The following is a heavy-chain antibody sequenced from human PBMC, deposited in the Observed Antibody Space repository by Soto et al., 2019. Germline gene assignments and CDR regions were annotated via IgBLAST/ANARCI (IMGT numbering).Heavy chain of an antibody. CDR3: ARENYAAAACTYRGHYYGMDV. CDR1: DGSISSYY. CDR2: IYTSGST. Sequence: SETLSLTCNVSDGSISSYYWNWIRQPAGKGLEWIGRIYTSGSTNYNPSLKSRVTMSVDTSKNQFSLKLSSVTAADTAVYYCARENYAAAACTYRGHYYGMDVWGQGTTVTVSS. D-gene: IGHD6-13*01. V-gene: IGHV4-4*07. J-gene: IGHJ6*02.